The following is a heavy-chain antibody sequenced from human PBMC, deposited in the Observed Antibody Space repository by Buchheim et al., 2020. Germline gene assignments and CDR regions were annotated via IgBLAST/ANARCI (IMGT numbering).Heavy chain of an antibody. J-gene: IGHJ4*02. Sequence: QLQLQESGPGLVKPSETLSLICTVSGGSISSSTYFWGWTRQPPGKGLEWIGSISYSGRTFYNPSLKSRVTISVDTSKNQFSLKLSSVTAVDTTVYYCASTTTVTNPIYYWGQGTL. CDR1: GGSISSSTYF. CDR2: ISYSGRT. V-gene: IGHV4-39*01. D-gene: IGHD4-17*01. CDR3: ASTTTVTNPIYY.